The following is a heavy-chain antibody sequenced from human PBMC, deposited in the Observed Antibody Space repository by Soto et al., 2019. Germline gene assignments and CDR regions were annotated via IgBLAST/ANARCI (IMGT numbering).Heavy chain of an antibody. CDR2: IYYSGST. J-gene: IGHJ5*02. D-gene: IGHD3-10*01. Sequence: QVQLQESGPGLVKPSQTLSLTCTVSGGSISSGGYYWSWIRQHPGKRLEWIGYIYYSGSTYYNPSLKSRVTISVDTSKNQFSLKLSSVTAADTAVYYCARGSEEVRVIWFDPWGQGTLVTVSS. CDR1: GGSISSGGYY. V-gene: IGHV4-31*03. CDR3: ARGSEEVRVIWFDP.